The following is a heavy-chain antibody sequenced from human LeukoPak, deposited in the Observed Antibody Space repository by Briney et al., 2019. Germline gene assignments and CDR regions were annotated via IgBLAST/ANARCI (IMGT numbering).Heavy chain of an antibody. D-gene: IGHD4-17*01. J-gene: IGHJ5*02. CDR2: IYYRGTT. CDR1: GGSISSYY. V-gene: IGHV4-59*01. CDR3: ARVIFSGDSNWFDP. Sequence: PSETLSLTCTVSGGSISSYYWSWIRQPPGKGLEGIGYIYYRGTTHYNPPLKSRVTISVDTSKNQCSLTLSSVTAPDTAVYYCARVIFSGDSNWFDPWGQGTLVTVSS.